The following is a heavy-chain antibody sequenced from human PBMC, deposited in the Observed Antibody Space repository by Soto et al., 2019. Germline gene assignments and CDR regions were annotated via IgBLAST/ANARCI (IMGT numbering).Heavy chain of an antibody. V-gene: IGHV3-23*01. Sequence: PGGSLRLSCTASGFTFSSYAMTWVRQAPGRGLEGVSGTTASGGRTFYADSVKGRFTISRDNSRSTLYLQMNSLRAEDTAVYYCAKDTRYADYVRWFDSWGQGTLVTVSS. CDR1: GFTFSSYA. J-gene: IGHJ5*01. CDR3: AKDTRYADYVRWFDS. D-gene: IGHD4-17*01. CDR2: TTASGGRT.